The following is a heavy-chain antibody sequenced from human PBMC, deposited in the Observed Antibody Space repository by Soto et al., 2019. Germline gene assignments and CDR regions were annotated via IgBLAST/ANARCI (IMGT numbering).Heavy chain of an antibody. V-gene: IGHV3-74*01. CDR1: GITFSGYW. CDR3: ATVFEH. J-gene: IGHJ4*02. Sequence: VPLVESGGGSVQPGGSLRLSCVASGITFSGYWMHWVRQVPGKGLVWVARVDSAGSGTSYADSMKGRFTISRDNAKNTLSLQMDSLRVEDTAVYYCATVFEHWGQGTPVTVSS. CDR2: VDSAGSGT.